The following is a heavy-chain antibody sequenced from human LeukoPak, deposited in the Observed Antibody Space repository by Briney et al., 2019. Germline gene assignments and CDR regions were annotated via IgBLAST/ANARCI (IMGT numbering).Heavy chain of an antibody. V-gene: IGHV3-21*01. CDR3: ARDADIVVEVAATGDAFDI. CDR2: SIYI. D-gene: IGHD2-15*01. J-gene: IGHJ3*02. Sequence: SIYIYYASSVKGRVNISRDKAKNSLYMKINRQRDEDTAVYYCARDADIVVEVAATGDAFDIWGQGTMVTVSS.